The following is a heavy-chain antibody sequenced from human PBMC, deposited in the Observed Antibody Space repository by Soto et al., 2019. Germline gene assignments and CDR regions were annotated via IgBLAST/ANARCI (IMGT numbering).Heavy chain of an antibody. V-gene: IGHV1-69*02. CDR3: ASYIYSNYRGDLWFDP. D-gene: IGHD4-4*01. CDR2: IIPILGIA. J-gene: IGHJ5*02. Sequence: GASVKVSCKASGGTFSSYTISWVRQAPGQGLEWMGRIIPILGIANYAQKFQGRVTITADKSTSTAYMELSSLRSEDTAVYYCASYIYSNYRGDLWFDPWGQGTLVTVSS. CDR1: GGTFSSYT.